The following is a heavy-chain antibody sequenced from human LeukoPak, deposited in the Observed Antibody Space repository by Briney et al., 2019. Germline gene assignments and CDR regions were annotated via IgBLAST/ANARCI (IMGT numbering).Heavy chain of an antibody. D-gene: IGHD2-15*01. J-gene: IGHJ6*03. CDR2: IWYDGSNK. CDR1: GFTFSSYG. Sequence: GGSLRLSCAASGFTFSSYGMHWVRRAPGKGLEGVAVIWYDGSNKYYADSVKGRFTISRDNSKNTLYLQMNRLRAEDTAVYYCAKVMPPGRIRFYSYYMDVWGKGTTVTVS. CDR3: AKVMPPGRIRFYSYYMDV. V-gene: IGHV3-33*06.